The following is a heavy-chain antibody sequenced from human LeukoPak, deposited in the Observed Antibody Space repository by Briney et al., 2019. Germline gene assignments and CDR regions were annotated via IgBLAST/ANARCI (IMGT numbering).Heavy chain of an antibody. J-gene: IGHJ4*02. D-gene: IGHD3-10*01. CDR1: GGSFSGYY. CDR3: ARHLDYYGSGSYEY. Sequence: SETLSLTCAVYGGSFSGYYWSWIRQPPGKGLEWIGEINHSGSTDYNPSLKSRVTMSVDTSKNQFSLNLSSVTAADTAVYYCARHLDYYGSGSYEYWGQGTLVTVSS. CDR2: INHSGST. V-gene: IGHV4-34*01.